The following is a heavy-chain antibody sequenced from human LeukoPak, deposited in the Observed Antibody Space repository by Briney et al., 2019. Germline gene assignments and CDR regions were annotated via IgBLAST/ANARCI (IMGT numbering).Heavy chain of an antibody. V-gene: IGHV3-30*02. J-gene: IGHJ4*02. CDR1: GFTFSTYG. D-gene: IGHD1-1*01. CDR2: IRYDGSNK. Sequence: PGGSLRLSCAASGFTFSTYGMHWVRQAPGKGLEGVAFIRYDGSNKYYADSVKGRFTISRDNSKNTLYLQMNSLGAEDTAVYFCAKDKDPWKSASISDSDYWGQGTLVTVSS. CDR3: AKDKDPWKSASISDSDY.